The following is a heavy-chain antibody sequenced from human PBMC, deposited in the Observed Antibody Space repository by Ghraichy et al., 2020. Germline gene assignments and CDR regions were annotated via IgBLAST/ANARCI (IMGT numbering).Heavy chain of an antibody. V-gene: IGHV3-11*01. CDR2: ISSSGIAI. CDR1: GFTFSDYY. CDR3: AKVYLGSWPHAFDN. D-gene: IGHD3-16*01. Sequence: GGSLRLSCAASGFTFSDYYMSWIRQAPGKGLEWVSYISSSGIAIDYADSLKGRFTISRDNAKNSLYLQMNSLRAEDTAVYYCAKVYLGSWPHAFDNWAQETMVTVSS. J-gene: IGHJ3*02.